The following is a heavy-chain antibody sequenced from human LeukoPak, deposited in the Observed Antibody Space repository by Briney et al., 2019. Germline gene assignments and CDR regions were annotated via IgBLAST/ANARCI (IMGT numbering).Heavy chain of an antibody. Sequence: SETLSLTCTVSGGSISSSSYYWGWLRQPPGKGLEWIASIYYSGSTYYNPSLKSRVTISVDTSKNQFSLKLSSVTAADTAVYYCARHRLVSAPYYWGQGTLVTVSS. CDR2: IYYSGST. D-gene: IGHD2-8*01. J-gene: IGHJ4*02. CDR3: ARHRLVSAPYY. CDR1: GGSISSSSYY. V-gene: IGHV4-39*01.